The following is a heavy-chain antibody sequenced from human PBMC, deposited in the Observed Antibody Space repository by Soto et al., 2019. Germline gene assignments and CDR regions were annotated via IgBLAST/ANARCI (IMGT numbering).Heavy chain of an antibody. J-gene: IGHJ6*04. CDR1: GGSISGSIYC. CDR3: ARGVGV. CDR2: IYYSGNT. V-gene: IGHV4-39*01. Sequence: QLQLQESGPGLVKSSETLSLTCAVSGGSISGSIYCWGWIRQPPGKGLEWIGMIYYSGNTHYNPSLQSRVTISVDTSKNQFSLKLNSATPADTAVYYCARGVGVWGKGTTVTVSS.